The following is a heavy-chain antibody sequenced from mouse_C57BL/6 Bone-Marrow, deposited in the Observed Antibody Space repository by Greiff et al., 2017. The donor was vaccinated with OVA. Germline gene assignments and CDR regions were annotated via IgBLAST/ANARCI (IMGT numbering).Heavy chain of an antibody. CDR2: ISYDGSN. CDR1: GYSITSGYY. J-gene: IGHJ4*01. V-gene: IGHV3-6*01. CDR3: ASTTVDYYAMDY. D-gene: IGHD1-1*01. Sequence: EVKVEESGPGLVKPSQSLSLTCSVTGYSITSGYYWNWIRQFPGNKLEWMGYISYDGSNNYNPSLKNRISITRDTSKNQFFLKLNSVTTEDTATYYCASTTVDYYAMDYWGQGTSVTVSS.